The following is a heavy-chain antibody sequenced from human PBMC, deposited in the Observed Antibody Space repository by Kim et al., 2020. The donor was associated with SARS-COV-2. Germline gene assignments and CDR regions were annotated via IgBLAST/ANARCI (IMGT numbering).Heavy chain of an antibody. J-gene: IGHJ3*02. CDR2: IYSGGST. Sequence: GGSLRLSCAASGFTVSSNYMSWVRQAPGKGLEWVSVIYSGGSTYYADSVKGRFTISRDNSKNTLYLQMNSLRAEDTAVYYCARASSRYYDSSGFQRAFDIWGQGTMVTVSS. D-gene: IGHD3-22*01. CDR3: ARASSRYYDSSGFQRAFDI. V-gene: IGHV3-53*01. CDR1: GFTVSSNY.